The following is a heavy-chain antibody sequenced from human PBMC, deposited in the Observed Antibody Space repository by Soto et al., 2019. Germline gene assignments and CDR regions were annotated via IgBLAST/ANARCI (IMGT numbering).Heavy chain of an antibody. CDR2: INHSGST. D-gene: IGHD3-3*01. CDR3: ARLSGRITIFGVVINPPHYYYYGMDV. V-gene: IGHV4-34*01. CDR1: GGSFSGYY. J-gene: IGHJ6*02. Sequence: SETLSLTCAVYGGSFSGYYWSWIRQPPGKGLEWIGEINHSGSTNYNPSLKGRVTISVDTSKNQFSLKLSSVTAADTAVYYCARLSGRITIFGVVINPPHYYYYGMDVWGQGTTVTVSS.